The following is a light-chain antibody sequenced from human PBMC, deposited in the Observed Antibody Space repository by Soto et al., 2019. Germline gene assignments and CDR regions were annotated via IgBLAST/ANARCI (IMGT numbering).Light chain of an antibody. CDR1: QSVSSY. V-gene: IGKV3-11*01. CDR2: DAS. J-gene: IGKJ4*01. Sequence: EIVLTQSPATLSLSPGERATLSCRASQSVSSYLAWYQQKPGQAPRLLIYDASNRATGIPARFSGSGSGTDFTLTISSLEPEDFAVYYCQKRSNWPELTLGAGTKVDIK. CDR3: QKRSNWPELT.